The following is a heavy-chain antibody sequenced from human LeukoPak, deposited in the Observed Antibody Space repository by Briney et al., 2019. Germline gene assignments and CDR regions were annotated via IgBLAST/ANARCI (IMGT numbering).Heavy chain of an antibody. J-gene: IGHJ6*02. Sequence: GGSLRLSCAASGFTFSSYAMSWVRQAPGKGLEWVSAISGSGGSTYYADSVKGRFTISRDNSKNTLYLQMNSLRAEGTAVYYCATDYGDYNYYYYGMDVWGQGTTVTVSS. D-gene: IGHD4-17*01. CDR1: GFTFSSYA. V-gene: IGHV3-23*01. CDR2: ISGSGGST. CDR3: ATDYGDYNYYYYGMDV.